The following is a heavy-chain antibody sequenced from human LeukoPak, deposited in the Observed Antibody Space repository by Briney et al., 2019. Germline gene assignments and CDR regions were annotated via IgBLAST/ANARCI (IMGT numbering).Heavy chain of an antibody. CDR2: MFYSGNT. D-gene: IGHD2-2*01. J-gene: IGHJ5*01. CDR1: GASITSYH. V-gene: IGHV4-4*07. CDR3: ARDQEHCSGTSCYPYWYDS. Sequence: PSETLSLICTVSGASITSYHWSWIRQPAGKGLEWIGRMFYSGNTDYNPSLKSRLTMSIDTSKNQFSLKLSSVTAADTAVYFCARDQEHCSGTSCYPYWYDSWGQGTLVTVSS.